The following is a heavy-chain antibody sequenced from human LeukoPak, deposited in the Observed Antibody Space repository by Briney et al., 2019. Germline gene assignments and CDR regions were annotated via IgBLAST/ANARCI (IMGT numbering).Heavy chain of an antibody. V-gene: IGHV4-34*01. J-gene: IGHJ4*02. D-gene: IGHD2-15*01. CDR2: INHSGST. CDR3: ARGQGILYY. CDR1: GGSFSGYY. Sequence: SETLSLTCAVYGGSFSGYYWSWIRQPPGKGLEWIGEINHSGSTNYNPSLKSRVTISVDTSKNQFPLKLSSVTAADTAVHYCARGQGILYYWGQGTLVTVSS.